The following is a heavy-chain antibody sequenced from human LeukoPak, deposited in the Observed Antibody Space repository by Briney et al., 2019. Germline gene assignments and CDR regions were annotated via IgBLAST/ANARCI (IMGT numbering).Heavy chain of an antibody. J-gene: IGHJ5*02. V-gene: IGHV4-39*07. CDR3: AKGAGGFSYYNWFDP. Sequence: SETLSLTCTVSGDSISSSNYYWGWIRQPPGKGLEWIGSIYYSGTTHYNPSLESRVTISVDTSKNQFSLKLASVTAADTAIYYCAKGAGGFSYYNWFDPWGQGTLVTVSS. D-gene: IGHD5-18*01. CDR1: GDSISSSNYY. CDR2: IYYSGTT.